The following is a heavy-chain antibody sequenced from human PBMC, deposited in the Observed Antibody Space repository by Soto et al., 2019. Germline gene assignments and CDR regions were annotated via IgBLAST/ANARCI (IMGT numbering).Heavy chain of an antibody. CDR1: GGSISSYY. CDR3: AKGIAVAGYFDY. Sequence: SETLSLTCTVSGGSISSYYWSWIRQPPGKGLEWIGYIYYSGSTNYNPSLKSRVTISVDTSKNQFSLKLSSVTAADTAVYYCAKGIAVAGYFDYWGQGTLVTVSS. V-gene: IGHV4-59*08. CDR2: IYYSGST. J-gene: IGHJ4*02. D-gene: IGHD6-19*01.